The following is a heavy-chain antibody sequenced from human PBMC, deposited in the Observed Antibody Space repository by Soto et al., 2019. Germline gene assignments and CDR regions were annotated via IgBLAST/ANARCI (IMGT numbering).Heavy chain of an antibody. Sequence: GASVKVSCKASGGTFSSYTISWVRQAPGQGLEWMGRIIPILGIANYAQKFQGRVTITADESTSTAYMELSSLRSEDTAVYYCASTSDYGDPRRGMDVWGQGTTVTVSS. J-gene: IGHJ6*02. CDR1: GGTFSSYT. CDR2: IIPILGIA. CDR3: ASTSDYGDPRRGMDV. D-gene: IGHD4-17*01. V-gene: IGHV1-69*02.